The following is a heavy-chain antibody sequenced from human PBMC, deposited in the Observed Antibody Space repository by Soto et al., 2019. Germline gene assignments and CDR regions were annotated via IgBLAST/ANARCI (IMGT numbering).Heavy chain of an antibody. CDR2: IYYSGST. V-gene: IGHV4-59*01. J-gene: IGHJ5*02. CDR1: GGSISSYY. D-gene: IGHD3-22*01. CDR3: ARGMTYYYDSSGYSDNWFDP. Sequence: LSLTCTVSGGSISSYYWSWIRQPPGKGLEWIGYIYYSGSTNYNPSLKSRVTISVDTSKNQFSLKLSSVTAADTAVYYCARGMTYYYDSSGYSDNWFDPWGQGTLVTVSS.